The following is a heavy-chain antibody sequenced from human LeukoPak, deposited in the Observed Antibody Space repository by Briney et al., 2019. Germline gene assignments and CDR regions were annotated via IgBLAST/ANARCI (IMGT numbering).Heavy chain of an antibody. J-gene: IGHJ4*02. CDR1: GGSFSGYY. D-gene: IGHD1-1*01. V-gene: IGHV4-34*01. CDR3: ARPRYNWNHFVY. CDR2: INHSGST. Sequence: SETLSLTCAAYGGSFSGYYWSWIRQPPGKGLEWIGEINHSGSTNYNPSLKSRVTISVDTSKNQFSLKLSSVTAADTAVYYCARPRYNWNHFVYWGQGTLVTVSS.